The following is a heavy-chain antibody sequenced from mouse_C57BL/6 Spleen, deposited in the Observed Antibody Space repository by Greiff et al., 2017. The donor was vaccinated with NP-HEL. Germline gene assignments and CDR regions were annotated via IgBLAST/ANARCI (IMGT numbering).Heavy chain of an antibody. V-gene: IGHV1-81*01. CDR1: GYTFTSYG. D-gene: IGHD1-1*01. J-gene: IGHJ2*01. CDR3: ARSFYYGSSYVYFDY. CDR2: IYPRSGNT. Sequence: QVQLQQSGAELARPGASVKLSCKASGYTFTSYGISWVKQRTGQGLEWIGEIYPRSGNTYYNEKFKGKATLTADKSSSTAYMELRSLTSEDSAVYFCARSFYYGSSYVYFDYWGQGTTLTVSS.